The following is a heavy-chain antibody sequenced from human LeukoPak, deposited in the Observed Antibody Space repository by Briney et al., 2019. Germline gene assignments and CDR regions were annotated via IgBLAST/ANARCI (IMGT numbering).Heavy chain of an antibody. CDR2: IRYDGSNK. CDR3: AKAAMGSGWSHFGY. J-gene: IGHJ4*02. V-gene: IGHV3-30*02. Sequence: FIRYDGSNKYYADSVKGRFTISRDNSKNTLYLQMNSLRAEDTAVYYCAKAAMGSGWSHFGYWGQGTLVTVSS. D-gene: IGHD6-19*01.